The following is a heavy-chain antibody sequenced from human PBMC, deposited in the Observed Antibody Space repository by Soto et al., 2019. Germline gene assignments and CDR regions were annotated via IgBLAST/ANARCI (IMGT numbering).Heavy chain of an antibody. Sequence: QVQLVQSGAEVKKPGSSVKVSCKASGGTFSSYAISWVRQAPGQGLEWMGGIIPIFGTANYAQKFQGRVTITADESTSTAYMELSSLRSEDTDVYYCAREVGVDIVVVPAAKYYFDYWGQGTLVTVSS. CDR2: IIPIFGTA. V-gene: IGHV1-69*01. CDR3: AREVGVDIVVVPAAKYYFDY. D-gene: IGHD2-2*03. CDR1: GGTFSSYA. J-gene: IGHJ4*02.